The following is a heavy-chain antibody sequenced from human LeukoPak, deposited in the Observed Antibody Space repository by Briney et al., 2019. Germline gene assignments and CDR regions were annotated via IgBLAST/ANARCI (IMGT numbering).Heavy chain of an antibody. J-gene: IGHJ3*02. Sequence: QTLSLTCAVSGGSISSGGYSWSWIRQPPGKGLEWIGYIYHSGSTYYNPSLKSRVTISVDRSKNQFSLKLSSVTAADTAVYYCASSTVTTVGDAFDIWGQGTIVTVSS. CDR3: ASSTVTTVGDAFDI. CDR1: GGSISSGGYS. D-gene: IGHD4-17*01. CDR2: IYHSGST. V-gene: IGHV4-30-2*01.